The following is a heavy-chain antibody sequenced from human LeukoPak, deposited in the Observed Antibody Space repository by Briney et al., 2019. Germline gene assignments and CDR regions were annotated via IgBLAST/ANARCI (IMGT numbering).Heavy chain of an antibody. CDR2: INPGGSEN. CDR3: ASDRSHSGF. D-gene: IGHD6-6*01. J-gene: IGHJ4*02. CDR1: GFTFSSYW. Sequence: GGSLRLSCAASGFTFSSYWMTWVRQAPGKGLEWVANINPGGSENYYVDSVKGRFTISRDNAKNSLNLQMNSLRAEDTALYYCASDRSHSGFWGQGTLVTVSS. V-gene: IGHV3-7*01.